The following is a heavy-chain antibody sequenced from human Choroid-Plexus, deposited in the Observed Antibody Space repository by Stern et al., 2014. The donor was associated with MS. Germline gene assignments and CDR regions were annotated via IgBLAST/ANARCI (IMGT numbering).Heavy chain of an antibody. CDR3: ATWGAGSSPPLFY. CDR1: GYNLTTYA. D-gene: IGHD6-6*01. J-gene: IGHJ4*02. CDR2: INTKTRNP. V-gene: IGHV7-4-1*02. Sequence: QVQLQQSGSELKKPGASVKVSCRASGYNLTTYAINWVRQAPGQGLEWMGWINTKTRNPTFAQGFTGRFVFSLDTSINTAFLQISSLKAEDSALYYCATWGAGSSPPLFYWGQGTLVTVSS.